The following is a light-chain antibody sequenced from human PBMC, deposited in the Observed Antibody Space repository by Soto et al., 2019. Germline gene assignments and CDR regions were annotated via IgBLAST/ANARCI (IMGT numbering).Light chain of an antibody. CDR3: QQLNRFPRT. J-gene: IGKJ1*01. CDR1: QDISRY. V-gene: IGKV1-9*01. Sequence: DIQLTQSPSFLSASVGDRVTITCRASQDISRYLAWYQQRPGKVPRFLTHSASTLQSGVPSRFSATGSGTTFTLTLSSLQPEDIATYYCQQLNRFPRTFGQGTKVEV. CDR2: SAS.